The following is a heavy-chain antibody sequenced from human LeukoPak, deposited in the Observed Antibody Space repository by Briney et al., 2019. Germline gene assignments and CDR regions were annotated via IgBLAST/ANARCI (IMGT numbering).Heavy chain of an antibody. CDR1: GGSISSYY. D-gene: IGHD2-2*01. Sequence: SETLSLTCTVSGGSISSYYWSWIRQPPGKGLEWVGYIYYSGGTTYNPSPKSRVTISVDTSKNQFSLQLSSVTAAATAVYYCARAHCTATSCHHFDYWGQGALVTVSS. CDR2: IYYSGGT. CDR3: ARAHCTATSCHHFDY. J-gene: IGHJ4*02. V-gene: IGHV4-59*01.